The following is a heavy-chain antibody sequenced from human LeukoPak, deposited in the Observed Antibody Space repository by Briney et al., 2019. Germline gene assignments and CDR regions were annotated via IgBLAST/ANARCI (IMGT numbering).Heavy chain of an antibody. J-gene: IGHJ4*02. V-gene: IGHV3-66*01. CDR1: GFTVSSTY. Sequence: GGSLRLSCAASGFTVSSTYMSWVRQAPGKGLEWVSVIYSGGTTYYADSVKGRFTISRDNSKNTLYLQMDSLTTEDTAVYYCARGLSSTMVTGWGQGTLVTVSS. CDR2: IYSGGTT. CDR3: ARGLSSTMVTG. D-gene: IGHD3-10*01.